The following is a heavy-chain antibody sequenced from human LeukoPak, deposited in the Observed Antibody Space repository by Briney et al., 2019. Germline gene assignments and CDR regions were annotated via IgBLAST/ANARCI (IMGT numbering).Heavy chain of an antibody. V-gene: IGHV4-4*07. D-gene: IGHD3-10*01. CDR3: ARDQTITMVRGVFDY. J-gene: IGHJ4*02. CDR2: IYTSGST. Sequence: SETLSLTCTVSGGSISSYYWSLIRQPAGKGLEWIGRIYTSGSTNYNPSLKSRVTMSVDTSKSQFSLKLSSVTAADTAVYYCARDQTITMVRGVFDYWGQGTLVTVSS. CDR1: GGSISSYY.